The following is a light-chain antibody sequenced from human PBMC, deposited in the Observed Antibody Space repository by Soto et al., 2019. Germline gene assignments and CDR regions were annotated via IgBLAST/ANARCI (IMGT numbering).Light chain of an antibody. V-gene: IGLV2-11*01. CDR3: CSYAGSYTWV. J-gene: IGLJ2*01. CDR1: SSDVGGYNY. Sequence: QSVLTQPRSVSGSPGQSVTISCTGTSSDVGGYNYVSWYQQHPGKAPKLMIYDVSKRPSGVPDRFSGSKSGNTASLTISGLPGEDGADYYCCSYAGSYTWVFGGGTKLTVL. CDR2: DVS.